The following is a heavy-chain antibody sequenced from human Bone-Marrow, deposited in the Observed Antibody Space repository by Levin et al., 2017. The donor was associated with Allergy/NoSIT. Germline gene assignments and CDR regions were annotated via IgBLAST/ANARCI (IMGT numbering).Heavy chain of an antibody. CDR1: GFTFSSYW. J-gene: IGHJ4*02. CDR2: IKQDGSEK. D-gene: IGHD6-19*01. V-gene: IGHV3-7*01. Sequence: PGGSLRLSCAASGFTFSSYWMSWVRQAPGKGLEWVANIKQDGSEKYYVDSVKGRFTISRDNAKNSLYLQMNSLRAEDTAVYYCARDSGSGWYGGDYWGQGTLVTVSS. CDR3: ARDSGSGWYGGDY.